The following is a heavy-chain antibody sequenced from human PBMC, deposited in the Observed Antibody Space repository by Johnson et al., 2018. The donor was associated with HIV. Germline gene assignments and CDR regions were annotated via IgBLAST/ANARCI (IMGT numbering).Heavy chain of an antibody. CDR3: EGKVEGRRSAIDAFDI. CDR2: INQAGSEK. Sequence: VQLVESGGGLVQPGGSLRLSCAASGFTFSAFWMNWVRQAPGKGLEWVANINQAGSEKNYVDSVKGRLTISRDNAKASLYLQMNSLRAEDTAVYYYEGKVEGRRSAIDAFDIWGQGAMVTVSS. CDR1: GFTFSAFW. J-gene: IGHJ3*02. V-gene: IGHV3-7*03. D-gene: IGHD3-10*01.